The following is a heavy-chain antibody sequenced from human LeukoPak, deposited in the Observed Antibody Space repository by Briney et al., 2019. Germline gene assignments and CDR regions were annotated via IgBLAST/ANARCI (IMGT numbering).Heavy chain of an antibody. Sequence: SETLSLTCTVSGDSISSYYWSCIRQPPGKGLEWIGHIHYSGSTNYNPSLNSQVTMSVDTSKNQFSLKLSSVTAADTAVYYCARQTILDFWGQGTLVTVSS. V-gene: IGHV4-59*08. CDR3: ARQTILDF. D-gene: IGHD3-9*01. J-gene: IGHJ4*02. CDR2: IHYSGST. CDR1: GDSISSYY.